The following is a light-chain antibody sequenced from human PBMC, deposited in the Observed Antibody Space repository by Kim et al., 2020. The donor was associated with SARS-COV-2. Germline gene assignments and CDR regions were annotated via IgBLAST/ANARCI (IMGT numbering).Light chain of an antibody. CDR2: AAS. CDR1: QGISNY. Sequence: ASVGDRVTITCRASQGISNYLAWYQQKPGQVPKLLIYAASTLPSGVPARFTGSGSGTDFTLTISSLEPEDVATYYCQKYNSSPPTFGGGTKVDIK. CDR3: QKYNSSPPT. V-gene: IGKV1-27*01. J-gene: IGKJ4*01.